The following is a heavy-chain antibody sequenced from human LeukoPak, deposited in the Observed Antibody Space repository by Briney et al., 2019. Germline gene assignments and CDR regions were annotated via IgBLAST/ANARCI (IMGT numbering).Heavy chain of an antibody. CDR3: ARERTYDSSAYFDY. Sequence: PGGSLRLSCAASGFTVSSNHMSWVRQAPGKGLEWVSVIYSGGRIYYVDSVKGRFTMSRDNSKNTLYLQMNSLRVEDTAVYYCARERTYDSSAYFDYWGQGTLVTVSS. V-gene: IGHV3-66*01. D-gene: IGHD3-22*01. J-gene: IGHJ4*02. CDR1: GFTVSSNH. CDR2: IYSGGRI.